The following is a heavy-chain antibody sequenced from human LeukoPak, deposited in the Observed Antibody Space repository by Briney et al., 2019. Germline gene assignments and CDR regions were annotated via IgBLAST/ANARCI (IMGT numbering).Heavy chain of an antibody. CDR2: INHSGST. CDR1: GGSFSGYY. J-gene: IGHJ5*02. D-gene: IGHD2-8*01. V-gene: IGHV4-34*01. CDR3: ARGRRTAQTKNNWFDP. Sequence: SETLSLTCAVYGGSFSGYYWSWIRQPAGKGLEWIGEINHSGSTNYNPSLKSRVTISVDASKNQFSRKLSSVTAADTAVYYCARGRRTAQTKNNWFDPWGQGTLVTVSS.